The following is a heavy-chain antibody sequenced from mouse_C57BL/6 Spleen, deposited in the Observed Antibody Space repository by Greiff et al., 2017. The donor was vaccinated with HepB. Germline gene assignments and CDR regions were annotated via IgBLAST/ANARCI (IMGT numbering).Heavy chain of an antibody. CDR1: GFSLTSYA. Sequence: QVQLQQSGPGLVAPSQSLSITCTVSGFSLTSYAISWVRQPPGKGLEWLGVIWTGGGTNYNSALKSRLSISKDNSKSQVFLKMNSLHTDDTTRYYFTILPVYPYAIAYSSQGTSVTVSS. CDR2: IWTGGGT. J-gene: IGHJ4*01. V-gene: IGHV2-9-1*01. CDR3: TILPVYPYAIAY.